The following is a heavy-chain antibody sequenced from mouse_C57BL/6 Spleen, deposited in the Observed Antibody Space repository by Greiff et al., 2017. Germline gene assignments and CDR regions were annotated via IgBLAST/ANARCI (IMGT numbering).Heavy chain of an antibody. D-gene: IGHD3-1*01. CDR2: INPSSGYT. Sequence: VQLQQSGADLAKPGASVKLSCTASGYTFTSYCMHWVKQRPGQGLEWIGYINPSSGYTKYNQKFKDKVPFTGDKSSSTPYMQLGGLTYEDYAVNSWASSGRPLYFDYWGVETTLTVSS. J-gene: IGHJ2*01. CDR1: GYTFTSYC. CDR3: ASSGRPLYFDY. V-gene: IGHV1-7*01.